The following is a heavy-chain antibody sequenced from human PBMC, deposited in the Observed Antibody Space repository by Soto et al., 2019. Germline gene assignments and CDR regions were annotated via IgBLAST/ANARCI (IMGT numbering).Heavy chain of an antibody. CDR3: ARAFAGFGAYWYFDL. CDR2: GYHSVSI. CDR1: GGSISDYY. J-gene: IGHJ2*01. V-gene: IGHV4-59*01. Sequence: AETLSLTCTVSGGSISDYYWIWVRQAPGKALEWIGYGYHSVSIHYNPSLKTRVTISVDTSENQFSLRLSSVTAADTAVYYCARAFAGFGAYWYFDLWGRGTLVTVSS. D-gene: IGHD3-16*01.